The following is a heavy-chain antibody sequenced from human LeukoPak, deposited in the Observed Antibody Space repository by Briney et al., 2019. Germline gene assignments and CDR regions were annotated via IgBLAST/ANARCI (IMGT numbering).Heavy chain of an antibody. CDR2: ISSNGGST. V-gene: IGHV3-64*01. CDR1: GFTFSSYA. J-gene: IGHJ6*03. Sequence: GGSLRLPCAASGFTFSSYAMHWVRQAPGKGLEYVSAISSNGGSTYYANSVKGRFTISRDNSKNTLYLQMGSLRAEDMAVYYCARGAISFYYYYMDVWGKGTTVTVSS. D-gene: IGHD3-3*01. CDR3: ARGAISFYYYYMDV.